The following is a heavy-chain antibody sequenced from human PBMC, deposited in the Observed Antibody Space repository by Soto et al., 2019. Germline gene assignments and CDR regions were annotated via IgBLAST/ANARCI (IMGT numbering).Heavy chain of an antibody. CDR2: IYYSGST. CDR3: ARAVPKEGQQLYWFDP. CDR1: GGSISSYY. Sequence: PSETLSLTCTVSGGSISSYYWSWIRQPPGKGLEWIGYIYYSGSTNYNPSLKSRVTISVDTSKNQFSLKLSSVTAADTAVYYCARAVPKEGQQLYWFDPWGQGTLVTVSS. J-gene: IGHJ5*02. D-gene: IGHD6-13*01. V-gene: IGHV4-59*08.